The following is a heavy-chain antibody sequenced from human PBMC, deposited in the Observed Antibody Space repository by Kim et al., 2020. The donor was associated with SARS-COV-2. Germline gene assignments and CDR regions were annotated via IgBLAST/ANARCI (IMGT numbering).Heavy chain of an antibody. V-gene: IGHV1-69*13. D-gene: IGHD4-4*01. CDR1: GGTFSSYA. Sequence: SVKVSCKASGGTFSSYAISWVRQAPGQGLEWMGGIIPIFGTANYAQKFQGRVTITADESTSTAYMELSSLRSEDTAVYYCARAHDYSNHGSWFDYWGQGTLVTVSS. CDR3: ARAHDYSNHGSWFDY. J-gene: IGHJ4*02. CDR2: IIPIFGTA.